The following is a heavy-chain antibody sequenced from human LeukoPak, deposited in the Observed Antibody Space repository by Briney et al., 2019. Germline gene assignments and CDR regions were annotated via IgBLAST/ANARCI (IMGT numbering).Heavy chain of an antibody. J-gene: IGHJ4*02. Sequence: ASVKVSHKASVYTFTSYYMQWVRQAPGQGREGMGIINPSGGSTSYAQKFQGRVSMTRDTSTSTVYMELSSLRSEDTAVYYCARAYYYDSSGYYPGGDYWGQGTLVTVSS. CDR2: INPSGGST. CDR3: ARAYYYDSSGYYPGGDY. V-gene: IGHV1-46*01. D-gene: IGHD3-22*01. CDR1: VYTFTSYY.